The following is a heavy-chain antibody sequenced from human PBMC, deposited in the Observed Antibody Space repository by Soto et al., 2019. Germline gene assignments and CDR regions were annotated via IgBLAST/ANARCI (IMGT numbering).Heavy chain of an antibody. CDR1: GYTFINYG. J-gene: IGHJ6*02. CDR3: ATESVGLRGYYYYYGMDG. V-gene: IGHV1-18*01. D-gene: IGHD5-12*01. CDR2: ISAYNGNT. Sequence: ASVKVSCKASGYTFINYGISWVRQAPGQGLEWMGWISAYNGNTNYAQTVQGRVTMTTDTSTNTAYMELSSLRSEDTAVYYCATESVGLRGYYYYYGMDGWGQGTTVTVSS.